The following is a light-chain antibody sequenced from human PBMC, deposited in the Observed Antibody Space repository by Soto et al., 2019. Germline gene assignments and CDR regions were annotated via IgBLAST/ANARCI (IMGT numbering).Light chain of an antibody. CDR3: QQYNNWRGT. V-gene: IGKV3-15*01. Sequence: EVVLTQSPGTLSLSAGERATLSCRASQSVSSNLAWYQQKPGQAPRLLIYGASTRATGIPARFSGSGSGTEFTLTISSLQSEDFAVYYCQQYNNWRGTFGQGTKVDIK. CDR1: QSVSSN. J-gene: IGKJ1*01. CDR2: GAS.